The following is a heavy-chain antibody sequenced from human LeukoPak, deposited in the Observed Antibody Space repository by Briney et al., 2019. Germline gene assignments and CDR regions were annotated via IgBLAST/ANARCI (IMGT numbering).Heavy chain of an antibody. D-gene: IGHD4-11*01. J-gene: IGHJ4*02. CDR3: ARGAYSFDC. Sequence: GGSLRLSCAASGFTISSLWMHWVRQAPGKGLVWASRINSDGSSTSYVDSVKGRFTISRDNAKNTSYLQMNNLRADDTAVYYCARGAYSFDCWGQGTLVTVSS. CDR2: INSDGSST. V-gene: IGHV3-74*01. CDR1: GFTISSLW.